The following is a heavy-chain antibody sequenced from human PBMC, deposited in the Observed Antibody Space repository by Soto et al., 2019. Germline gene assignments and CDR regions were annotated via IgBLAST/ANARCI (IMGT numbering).Heavy chain of an antibody. CDR2: IYYSGST. Sequence: QVQLQESGPGLVKPSETLSLTCTVSGGSISSYYWSWIRQPPGKGLEWMGYIYYSGSTNYNPSLKCRVAISGDASKNQFSLKPSSVTAAATAVYYCAREAYYDYIWGSYRHDAFDIWGQGTMVTVSS. CDR3: AREAYYDYIWGSYRHDAFDI. V-gene: IGHV4-59*01. J-gene: IGHJ3*02. CDR1: GGSISSYY. D-gene: IGHD3-16*02.